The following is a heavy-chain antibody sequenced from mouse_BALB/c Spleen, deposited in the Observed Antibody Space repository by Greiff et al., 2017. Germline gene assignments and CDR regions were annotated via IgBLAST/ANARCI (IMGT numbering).Heavy chain of an antibody. D-gene: IGHD2-2*01. CDR2: INPSTGYT. Sequence: QVQLQQSGAELVRPGASVKISCKASGYTFTSYWMHWVKQRPGQGLEWIGYINPSTGYTEYNQKFKDKATLTADKSSSTAYMQLSSLTSEDSAVYYCASHYGYDPFAYWGQGTLVTVSA. CDR1: GYTFTSYW. J-gene: IGHJ3*01. CDR3: ASHYGYDPFAY. V-gene: IGHV1-4*01.